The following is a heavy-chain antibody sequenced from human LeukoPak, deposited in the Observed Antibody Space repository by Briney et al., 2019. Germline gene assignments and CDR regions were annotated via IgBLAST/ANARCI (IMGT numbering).Heavy chain of an antibody. V-gene: IGHV3-7*01. D-gene: IGHD1-26*01. CDR1: GFTFSSYW. CDR3: ARFNSGPKAYDV. Sequence: SGGSLRLSCEASGFTFSSYWMGWVRQAPGKGLEWVANIKQDSGEKYYVDSVKGRFTISRDNANNSLYLQMNSLRAEDTAVYYCARFNSGPKAYDVWGQGTMVTFSS. J-gene: IGHJ3*01. CDR2: IKQDSGEK.